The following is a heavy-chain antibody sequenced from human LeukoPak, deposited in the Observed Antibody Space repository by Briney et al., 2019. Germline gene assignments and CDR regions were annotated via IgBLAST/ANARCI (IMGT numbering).Heavy chain of an antibody. V-gene: IGHV4-4*08. D-gene: IGHD2-2*01. CDR3: ARRVPAASGGGFDC. CDR2: VNAVGST. Sequence: SETLSLTCAVSGGSLSGYYWNWIRQPPRKGLEWIGYVNAVGSTKYNPSLSSRLTISVDKSKNQFSLKLNSVTAADSAVYFCARRVPAASGGGFDCWGQGTLVAVSS. CDR1: GGSLSGYY. J-gene: IGHJ4*02.